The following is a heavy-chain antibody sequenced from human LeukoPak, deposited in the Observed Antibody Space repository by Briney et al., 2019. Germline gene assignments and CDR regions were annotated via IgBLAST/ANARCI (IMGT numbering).Heavy chain of an antibody. CDR2: IYHSGST. CDR1: GGSFSGYY. CDR3: ARETSQKGAHYMDV. D-gene: IGHD3-16*01. V-gene: IGHV4-59*01. J-gene: IGHJ6*03. Sequence: SETLSLTCAVYGGSFSGYYRSWIRQPPGKGLEWIGYIYHSGSTNYNPSLKSRVTISVDTSKNQFSLKLSSVTAADTAVYYCARETSQKGAHYMDVWGKGTTVTISS.